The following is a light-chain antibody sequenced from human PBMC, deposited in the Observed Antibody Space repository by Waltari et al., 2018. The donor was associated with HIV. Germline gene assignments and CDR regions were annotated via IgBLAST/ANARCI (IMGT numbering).Light chain of an antibody. CDR1: NSNIGSHY. CDR3: AAWDDILRGWL. J-gene: IGLJ3*02. V-gene: IGLV1-47*01. Sequence: QSVLTQPPSASGTPGQRVTISCSGGNSNIGSHYVYWYQQFPGTAPKLLIYTDNQRPSGVPDRFSGSKSGTSAFLAISGLRSEDEADYYCAAWDDILRGWLFGGGTKLTVL. CDR2: TDN.